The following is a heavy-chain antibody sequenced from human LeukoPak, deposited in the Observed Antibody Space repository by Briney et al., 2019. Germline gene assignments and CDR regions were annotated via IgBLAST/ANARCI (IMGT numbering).Heavy chain of an antibody. V-gene: IGHV3-7*01. CDR3: ARDRITVTGPYNWFDP. D-gene: IGHD6-19*01. CDR1: GFTFSNYW. Sequence: GGSLRLSCAASGFTFSNYWMSWVRQAPGKGLEWVANTKQDENEKHYVDSVKGRFTISRDNAKNSLYLQMNSLRVEDTAFYYCARDRITVTGPYNWFDPWGQGTLVTVSS. J-gene: IGHJ5*02. CDR2: TKQDENEK.